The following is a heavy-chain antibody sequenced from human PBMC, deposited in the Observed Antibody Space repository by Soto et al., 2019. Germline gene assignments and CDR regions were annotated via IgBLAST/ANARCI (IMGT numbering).Heavy chain of an antibody. J-gene: IGHJ3*02. Sequence: SVKFSCKASGGTFSSYAISWVRQAPGQGLEWMGGIIPIFGTANYAQKFQGRVTITADESTSTAYMELSSLRSEDTAVYYCAAPNDSSGYEAFDIWGQGTMVTVSS. V-gene: IGHV1-69*13. CDR3: AAPNDSSGYEAFDI. CDR2: IIPIFGTA. CDR1: GGTFSSYA. D-gene: IGHD3-22*01.